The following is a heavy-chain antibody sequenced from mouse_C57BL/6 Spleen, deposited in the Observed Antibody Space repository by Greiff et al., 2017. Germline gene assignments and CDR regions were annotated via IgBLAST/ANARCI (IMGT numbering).Heavy chain of an antibody. J-gene: IGHJ2*01. Sequence: QVQLQQSGAELVRPGSSVKLSCKASGYTFTSYWMDWVKQRPGQGLEWIGNIYPSDSETHYNQKFKDKATLTVDKSSSTAYMQLSSLTSEDSAVYYCARSLLDLPRGTRGNYWGQGTTLTVSS. CDR3: ARSLLDLPRGTRGNY. CDR2: IYPSDSET. V-gene: IGHV1-61*01. CDR1: GYTFTSYW. D-gene: IGHD2-14*01.